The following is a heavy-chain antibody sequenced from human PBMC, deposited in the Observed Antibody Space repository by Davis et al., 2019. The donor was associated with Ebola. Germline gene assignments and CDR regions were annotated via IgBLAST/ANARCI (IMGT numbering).Heavy chain of an antibody. CDR2: IYYSGST. J-gene: IGHJ6*02. V-gene: IGHV4-34*01. CDR3: ARQADTAMVYRYYGMDV. D-gene: IGHD5-18*01. Sequence: SETLSLTCAVYGGSFSGYYWSWIRQPPGKGLEWIGSIYYSGSTYYNPSLKSRVTISVDTSKNQFSLKLSSVTAADTAVYYCARQADTAMVYRYYGMDVWGQGTTVTVSS. CDR1: GGSFSGYY.